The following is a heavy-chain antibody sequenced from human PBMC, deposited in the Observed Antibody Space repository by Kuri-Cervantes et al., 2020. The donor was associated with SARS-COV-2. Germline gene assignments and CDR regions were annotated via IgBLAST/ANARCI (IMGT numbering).Heavy chain of an antibody. CDR3: ATGEGYAPRSPPTD. J-gene: IGHJ4*02. CDR1: GYTFTSYD. D-gene: IGHD3-16*01. Sequence: ASVKVSCKASGYTFTSYDINWVRQATGKGLEWMGGFDPEDGETIYAQKFQGRVTMTEDTSTDTAYMELSSLRSEDTAVYYCATGEGYAPRSPPTDWGQGTLVTVSS. CDR2: FDPEDGET. V-gene: IGHV1-24*01.